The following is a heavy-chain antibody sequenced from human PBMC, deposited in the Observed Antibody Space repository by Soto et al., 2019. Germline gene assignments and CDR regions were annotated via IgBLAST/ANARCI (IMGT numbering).Heavy chain of an antibody. CDR2: IYWDDDK. J-gene: IGHJ5*02. D-gene: IGHD1-1*01. Sequence: QITLKESGPTLVQPTQTLTLTCTFSGFSLITSGVAVGWIRQPPGKALEWLALIYWDDDKRYSPSLKSRLTITKDTSKNQVVLTMTNMDPVDTATYYCAHRPPERGLASFDPWGQGTLVTVSS. CDR3: AHRPPERGLASFDP. V-gene: IGHV2-5*02. CDR1: GFSLITSGVA.